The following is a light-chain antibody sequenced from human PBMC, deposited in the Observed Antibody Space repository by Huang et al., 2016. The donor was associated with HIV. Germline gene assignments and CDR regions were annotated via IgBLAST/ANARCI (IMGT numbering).Light chain of an antibody. V-gene: IGKV3-15*01. J-gene: IGKJ4*01. CDR3: HQYNNWLLS. Sequence: EIVMTQSPATLSVSPGQRVTLSCRANRSLSTNLAWYQQRHGQAPRLLIDGSSTRAPGIPARVSGSGSGTDFSLTISSLQSEDFALYYCHQYNNWLLSFGGGTRV. CDR2: GSS. CDR1: RSLSTN.